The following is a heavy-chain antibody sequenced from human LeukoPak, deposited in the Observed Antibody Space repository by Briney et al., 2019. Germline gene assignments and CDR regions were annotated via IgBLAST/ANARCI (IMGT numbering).Heavy chain of an antibody. CDR1: GGSFSGYY. Sequence: SETLFLTCAVYGGSFSGYYWSWIRQPPGKGLEWIGEINHSGSTNYNPSLKSRVTISVDTSKNQFSLKLSSVTAADTAVYCCARGHRWLPPDYWGQGTLVTVSS. CDR2: INHSGST. J-gene: IGHJ4*02. CDR3: ARGHRWLPPDY. D-gene: IGHD6-19*01. V-gene: IGHV4-34*01.